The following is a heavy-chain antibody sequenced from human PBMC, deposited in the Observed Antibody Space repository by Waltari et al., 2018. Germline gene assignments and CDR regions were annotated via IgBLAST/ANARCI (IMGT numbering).Heavy chain of an antibody. Sequence: EVQLVESGGGLIQPGGSLRLSCAASGFNIYNNYMSWVRQAPGKGLGWVSGIYAGSGGTFYAESVKGRFSISRDNSKNTLYLDLNSLTAEDTAVYYCARAGLGSPLQWLQLLDSWGRGTLVTVSS. D-gene: IGHD6-19*01. CDR1: GFNIYNNY. V-gene: IGHV3-53*01. CDR2: IYAGSGGT. J-gene: IGHJ4*02. CDR3: ARAGLGSPLQWLQLLDS.